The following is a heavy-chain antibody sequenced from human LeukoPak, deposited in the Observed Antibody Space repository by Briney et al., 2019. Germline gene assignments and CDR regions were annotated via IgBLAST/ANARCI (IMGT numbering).Heavy chain of an antibody. CDR2: VSSSSDYI. D-gene: IGHD1-20*01. J-gene: IGHJ3*02. Sequence: GGSLRLSCAASGFTLSSYRMSWVRQAPVKGLEWVSSVSSSSDYIYYTDSVKGRFTISRDNAKNSVYLQMNSVRDEDTAVYYCARDVTGTDAFDIWGQGTMVTVSS. V-gene: IGHV3-21*01. CDR3: ARDVTGTDAFDI. CDR1: GFTLSSYR.